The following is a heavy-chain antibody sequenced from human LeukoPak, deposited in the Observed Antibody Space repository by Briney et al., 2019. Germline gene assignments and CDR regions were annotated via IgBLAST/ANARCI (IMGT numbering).Heavy chain of an antibody. CDR2: INVITGYI. J-gene: IGHJ3*02. CDR1: GFTFSSYS. D-gene: IGHD1-26*01. Sequence: GGSLRLSCAASGFTFSSYSMNWVRQAPGKGLEWVAYINVITGYIYYADSLKGRFTISRDNAKKSLFLEMNSLRVEDTAVYYCARDRSGSSSVDDAFDIWGQGIMVTVSS. CDR3: ARDRSGSSSVDDAFDI. V-gene: IGHV3-21*01.